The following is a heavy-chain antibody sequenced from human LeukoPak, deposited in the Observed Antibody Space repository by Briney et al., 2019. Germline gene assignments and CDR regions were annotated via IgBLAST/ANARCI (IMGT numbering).Heavy chain of an antibody. D-gene: IGHD6-25*01. V-gene: IGHV4-59*01. Sequence: PSETLSLTCTVSGGSISSYYWSWIRQPPGKGLEWIGYIYYSGSTNYNPSLKSRVTISVDTSKNQFSLKLSSVTAADTAVYYCARGGSGWALYYYYGMDVWGQGTTVTVSS. CDR1: GGSISSYY. J-gene: IGHJ6*02. CDR2: IYYSGST. CDR3: ARGGSGWALYYYYGMDV.